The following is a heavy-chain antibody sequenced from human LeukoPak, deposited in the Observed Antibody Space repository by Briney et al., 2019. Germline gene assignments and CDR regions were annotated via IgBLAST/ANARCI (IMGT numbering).Heavy chain of an antibody. D-gene: IGHD6-13*01. Sequence: SETLSLTCTVSGYSISSGYYWGWIRQPPGKGLEWIGSIYHSGSTNYNPSLKSRVTISVDTSKNQFSLKLSSVTAADTAVYYCARLGVIAAGFDYWGQGTLVTVSS. CDR2: IYHSGST. CDR1: GYSISSGYY. V-gene: IGHV4-38-2*02. J-gene: IGHJ4*02. CDR3: ARLGVIAAGFDY.